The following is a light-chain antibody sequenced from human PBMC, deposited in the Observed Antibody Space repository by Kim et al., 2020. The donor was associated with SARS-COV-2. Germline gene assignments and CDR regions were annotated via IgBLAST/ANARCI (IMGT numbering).Light chain of an antibody. CDR3: QQYANSPALT. J-gene: IGKJ4*01. CDR1: QSVRSSY. Sequence: EIVLTQSPGTLSLSPGERATLSCRASQSVRSSYLAWYQQKPGQAPRLLIFGASSRATGIPDRFSGSGSGTDFTLTISRLEPDDFAVYYCQQYANSPALTFGGGTKVDIK. V-gene: IGKV3-20*01. CDR2: GAS.